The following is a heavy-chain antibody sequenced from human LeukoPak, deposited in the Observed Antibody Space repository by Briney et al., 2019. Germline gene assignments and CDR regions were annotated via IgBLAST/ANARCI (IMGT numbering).Heavy chain of an antibody. CDR2: IRYDGSNK. CDR3: AKGGYSNGRYYYYYMDV. Sequence: GGSLRLSCAASVFTFSSYGMHWVRQAPGKGLEGVAFIRYDGSNKYYADSVRRRFTTSRDNSKNTLYLQMNSLRAEDTAVYYCAKGGYSNGRYYYYYMDVWGKGTTVTVSS. V-gene: IGHV3-30*02. D-gene: IGHD5-18*01. J-gene: IGHJ6*03. CDR1: VFTFSSYG.